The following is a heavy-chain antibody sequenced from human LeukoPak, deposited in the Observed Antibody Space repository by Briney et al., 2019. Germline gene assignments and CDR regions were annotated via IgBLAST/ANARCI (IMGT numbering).Heavy chain of an antibody. D-gene: IGHD4-17*01. Sequence: GGSLRLSCAASGFTVSSNYMSWVRQAPGKGLEWVSVIYSGGSTYYADSVKGRFTISRDNSKNTLYLRMNSLRAEDTAVYYCARDSDYEGSPIWGQGTMVTVSS. CDR1: GFTVSSNY. V-gene: IGHV3-66*01. CDR3: ARDSDYEGSPI. CDR2: IYSGGST. J-gene: IGHJ3*02.